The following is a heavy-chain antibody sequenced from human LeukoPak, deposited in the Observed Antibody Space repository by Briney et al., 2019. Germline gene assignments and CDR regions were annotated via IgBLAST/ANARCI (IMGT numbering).Heavy chain of an antibody. Sequence: GGSLRLSCAASGFTFSSYAMHWVRQAPGKGLEWVAVISHDGSNKYYADSVKGRFTISRDNSKNTLYLQMNSLRAEDTAVYYCARPPAIYDILTGWYFDYWGQGTLVTVSS. CDR1: GFTFSSYA. J-gene: IGHJ4*02. CDR3: ARPPAIYDILTGWYFDY. D-gene: IGHD3-9*01. CDR2: ISHDGSNK. V-gene: IGHV3-30-3*01.